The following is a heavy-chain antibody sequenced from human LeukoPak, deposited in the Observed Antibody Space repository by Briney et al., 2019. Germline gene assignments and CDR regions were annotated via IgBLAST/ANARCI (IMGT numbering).Heavy chain of an antibody. D-gene: IGHD2-15*01. CDR1: GFTFSISA. J-gene: IGHJ6*03. CDR3: AKNGDRGAYCSGGSCYPYYYYYMDV. CDR2: ISDSGGST. V-gene: IGHV3-23*01. Sequence: GGSLRLSCAASGFTFSISAMSWVRQAPGKGLEWVSGISDSGGSTFYADSVKGRFTISRDNSKNTLYLQMNSLRAEDTAVYYCAKNGDRGAYCSGGSCYPYYYYYMDVWGKGTTVTISS.